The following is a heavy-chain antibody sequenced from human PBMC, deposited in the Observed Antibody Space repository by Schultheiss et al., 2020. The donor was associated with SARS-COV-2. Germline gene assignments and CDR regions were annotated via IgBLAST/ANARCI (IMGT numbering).Heavy chain of an antibody. CDR3: ARDGPFGSNAFDI. D-gene: IGHD2/OR15-2a*01. V-gene: IGHV3-11*01. J-gene: IGHJ3*02. Sequence: GGSLRLSCAASGFTVSSNYMSWIRQAPGKGLEWVSYISSSGSTIYYADSVKGRFTISRDNAKNSLYLQMNSLRAEDTAVYYCARDGPFGSNAFDIWGQGTMVTVSS. CDR2: ISSSGSTI. CDR1: GFTVSSNY.